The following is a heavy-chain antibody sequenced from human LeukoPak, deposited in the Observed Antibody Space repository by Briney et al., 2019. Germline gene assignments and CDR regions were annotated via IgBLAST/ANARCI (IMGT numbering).Heavy chain of an antibody. CDR3: AREMAAVGTHFDY. J-gene: IGHJ4*02. V-gene: IGHV3-30*04. D-gene: IGHD6-13*01. Sequence: PGGSLRLSCAASGFTFSSSYAFHWGRQAPGKGLEWVAVISFDGNNKKYADSVKGRFTISRDNTLYLQMNSLRPEDTAVYYCAREMAAVGTHFDYWGQGTLVTVSS. CDR2: ISFDGNNK. CDR1: GFTFSSSYA.